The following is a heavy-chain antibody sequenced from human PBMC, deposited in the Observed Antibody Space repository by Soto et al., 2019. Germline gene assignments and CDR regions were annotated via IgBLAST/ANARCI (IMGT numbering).Heavy chain of an antibody. CDR2: IWYDGSNK. CDR3: ARGPNIMITFGGVIGRLNFDN. V-gene: IGHV3-33*01. CDR1: GFTFSSYG. Sequence: PGGSLRLSCAASGFTFSSYGMHWVRQAPGKGLEWVAVIWYDGSNKYYADSVKGRFTISRDNSKNTLYLQMNSLRAEDTAVYYCARGPNIMITFGGVIGRLNFDNWGQGTLVTVSS. D-gene: IGHD3-16*02. J-gene: IGHJ4*02.